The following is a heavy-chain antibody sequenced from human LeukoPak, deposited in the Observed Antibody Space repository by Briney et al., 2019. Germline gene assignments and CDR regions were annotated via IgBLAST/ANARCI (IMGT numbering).Heavy chain of an antibody. CDR1: GFTFSSYW. CDR2: INSDGSST. V-gene: IGHV3-74*01. D-gene: IGHD6-13*01. Sequence: GGSLRLSCAASGFTFSSYWMHWVRHAPGKGLVWVSRINSDGSSTSYADSVKGRFTISRDNAKNTLYLQMNSLRAEDTAVYYCARDAEGSSIDYWGQGTLVTVSS. CDR3: ARDAEGSSIDY. J-gene: IGHJ4*02.